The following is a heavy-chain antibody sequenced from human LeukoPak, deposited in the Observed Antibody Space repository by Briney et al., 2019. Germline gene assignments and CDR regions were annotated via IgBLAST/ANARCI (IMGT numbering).Heavy chain of an antibody. CDR2: MHHSGNT. J-gene: IGHJ5*02. D-gene: IGHD3-10*01. CDR1: GSSISSGYY. Sequence: SETLSLTCTVSGSSISSGYYWGWIRQPPGKGLEWIGNMHHSGNTYYNPSLRSRVTISIDTSNNQFSLKLTSVTAADTAVYYCARVEASWRITMVRGPPQSGNWFDPWGQGTLVTVSS. CDR3: ARVEASWRITMVRGPPQSGNWFDP. V-gene: IGHV4-38-2*02.